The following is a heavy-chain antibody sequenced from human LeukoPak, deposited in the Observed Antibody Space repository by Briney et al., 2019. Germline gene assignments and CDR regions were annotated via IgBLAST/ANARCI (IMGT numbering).Heavy chain of an antibody. V-gene: IGHV4-38-2*02. CDR3: ARVFRSVNRNWFDP. J-gene: IGHJ5*02. Sequence: SETLSLTCTVSGDSISSGNYWGWIRQPPGKGLEWIGSIFHTGSTYFNLSLKSRVTISVDTSKNQFSLRLSSVTAADTAVYYCARVFRSVNRNWFDPWGQGTLVTVSS. CDR2: IFHTGST. D-gene: IGHD3-10*01. CDR1: GDSISSGNY.